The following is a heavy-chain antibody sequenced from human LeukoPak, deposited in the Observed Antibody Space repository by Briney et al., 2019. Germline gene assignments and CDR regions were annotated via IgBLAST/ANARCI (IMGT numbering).Heavy chain of an antibody. Sequence: ASVKVSCKASGYTFTSYGISWVRQAPGQGLERMGWISAYNGNTNYAQKLQGRVTMTTDTSTSTAYMELRSLRSDDTAVYYCASCGSSTSCANFWGFDYWGQGTLVTVSS. V-gene: IGHV1-18*01. D-gene: IGHD2-2*01. J-gene: IGHJ4*02. CDR3: ASCGSSTSCANFWGFDY. CDR2: ISAYNGNT. CDR1: GYTFTSYG.